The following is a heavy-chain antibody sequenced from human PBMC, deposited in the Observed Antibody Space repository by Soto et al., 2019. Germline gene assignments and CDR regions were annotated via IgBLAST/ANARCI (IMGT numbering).Heavy chain of an antibody. CDR2: ISSSSSYT. D-gene: IGHD2-15*01. CDR3: ARDRGSCSGGSCYHDAFDI. Sequence: QVQLVESGGGLVKPGGSLRLSCAASGFTFSDYYMSWIRQAPGKGLAWVSYISSSSSYTNYADSVKGRFTISRDNAKNSLYLQINSLRAEDTAVYYCARDRGSCSGGSCYHDAFDIWGQGTIVTVSS. CDR1: GFTFSDYY. V-gene: IGHV3-11*06. J-gene: IGHJ3*02.